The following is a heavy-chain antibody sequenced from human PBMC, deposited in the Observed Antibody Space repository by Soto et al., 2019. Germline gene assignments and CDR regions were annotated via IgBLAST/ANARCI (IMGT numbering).Heavy chain of an antibody. V-gene: IGHV6-1*01. CDR2: TYYRSKWYS. J-gene: IGHJ2*01. Sequence: SQTLSLTCAISGESVSSNSAAWNWIRQSPSGGLEWLGRTYYRSKWYSVSAVSVKSRATIKPDTSKNQFSLQLNSVTPEDSAVYYCARVPGYSSGWYWYFDLWGRGTLVTVSS. D-gene: IGHD6-19*01. CDR1: GESVSSNSAA. CDR3: ARVPGYSSGWYWYFDL.